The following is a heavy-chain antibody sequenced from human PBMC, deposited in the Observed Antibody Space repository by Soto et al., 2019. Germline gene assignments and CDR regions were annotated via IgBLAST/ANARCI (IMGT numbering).Heavy chain of an antibody. J-gene: IGHJ6*02. CDR3: VRVWIEAAGIYYGMDV. V-gene: IGHV3-21*01. CDR1: GFTFSSYS. CDR2: ISSSSSYI. D-gene: IGHD6-13*01. Sequence: PGGSLRLSCAASGFTFSSYSMNWVRQAPGKGLEWVSSISSSSSYIYYADSVKGRFTISRDNAKNSLYLQMNSLRAEDTAVYYCVRVWIEAAGIYYGMDVWGQGTTVPVYS.